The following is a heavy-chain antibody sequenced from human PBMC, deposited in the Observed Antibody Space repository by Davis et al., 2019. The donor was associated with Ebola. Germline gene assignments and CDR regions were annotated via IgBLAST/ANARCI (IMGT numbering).Heavy chain of an antibody. CDR3: ARGLTDLDWLLVGGEHYFDY. CDR1: GFTFDFYA. J-gene: IGHJ4*02. CDR2: TTLSGGST. V-gene: IGHV3-23*01. Sequence: GESLKISCAASGFTFDFYAMSWVRQAPGKGLEWVSATTLSGGSTYYADSVKGRFTISRDNSRNTLYLQMNSLRAEDTALYYCARGLTDLDWLLVGGEHYFDYWGQGTLVSVSS. D-gene: IGHD3-9*01.